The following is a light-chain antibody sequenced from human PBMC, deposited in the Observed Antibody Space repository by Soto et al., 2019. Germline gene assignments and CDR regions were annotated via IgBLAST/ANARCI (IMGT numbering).Light chain of an antibody. J-gene: IGKJ4*01. Sequence: EIVLTQSPGTLSLSPGERDPLSCRASQSVSSNLAWYQQKPGQAPRLLIFDAYNRATGIPGRFSGSGSGTDFTLTISSLEPEDFAVYYCQQRSNWPLTFGGGTKVDIK. V-gene: IGKV3-11*01. CDR1: QSVSSN. CDR3: QQRSNWPLT. CDR2: DAY.